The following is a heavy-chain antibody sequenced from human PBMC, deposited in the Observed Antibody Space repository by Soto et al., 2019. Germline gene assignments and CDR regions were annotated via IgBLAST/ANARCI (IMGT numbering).Heavy chain of an antibody. Sequence: QVQLVQSGAEVRQPASSVKVSCKTSGGTFSSYAISWVRQAPGQGLEWMGGIVPIVGTTTYAQKFQGRVTITAHEATSTAYMQFRRLRSDDTSVYYCVRVVAIPGYPDHWGQGTLVTVSS. J-gene: IGHJ4*02. D-gene: IGHD5-12*01. CDR3: VRVVAIPGYPDH. CDR1: GGTFSSYA. CDR2: IVPIVGTT. V-gene: IGHV1-69*12.